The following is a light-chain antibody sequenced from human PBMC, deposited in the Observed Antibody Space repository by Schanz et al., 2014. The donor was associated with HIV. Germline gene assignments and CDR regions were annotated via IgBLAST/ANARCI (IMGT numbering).Light chain of an antibody. CDR1: SSDVGGYNS. Sequence: QSALTQPASVSGSPGQSITISCTGTSSDVGGYNSVSWYQQHPGKAPKLMIYEVSNRPSGVPDRFFGSKSGNTASLTISGLQAEDEADYYCSSYAGSNTVVFGGGTKLTVL. CDR3: SSYAGSNTVV. J-gene: IGLJ2*01. V-gene: IGLV2-14*01. CDR2: EVS.